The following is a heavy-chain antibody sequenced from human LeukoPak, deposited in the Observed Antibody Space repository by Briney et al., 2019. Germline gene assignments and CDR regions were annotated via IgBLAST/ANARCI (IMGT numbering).Heavy chain of an antibody. CDR2: IIPILGTA. D-gene: IGHD2-21*02. Sequence: SVKVSCKASGGTFSSYAISWVRQAPGQGLEWMGRIIPILGTANYAQKFQGRVTITTDESTSTAYMELSSLRSEDTAVYYRARDQGCGGDCYSNAFDIWGQGTMVTVSS. CDR1: GGTFSSYA. J-gene: IGHJ3*02. CDR3: ARDQGCGGDCYSNAFDI. V-gene: IGHV1-69*05.